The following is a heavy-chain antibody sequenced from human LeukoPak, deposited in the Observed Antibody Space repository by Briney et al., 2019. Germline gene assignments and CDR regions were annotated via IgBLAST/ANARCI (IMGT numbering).Heavy chain of an antibody. Sequence: SSETLSLTCAVYGGSFRGYYWSWIRQPPGKGLEWIGEINHSGSTNYNPSLKSRVTISVDTSKNQFSLKLSSVTAADTAVYYCATTGIAAAGTRAIGYWGQGTLVTVSS. CDR2: INHSGST. V-gene: IGHV4-34*01. CDR1: GGSFRGYY. D-gene: IGHD6-13*01. J-gene: IGHJ4*02. CDR3: ATTGIAAAGTRAIGY.